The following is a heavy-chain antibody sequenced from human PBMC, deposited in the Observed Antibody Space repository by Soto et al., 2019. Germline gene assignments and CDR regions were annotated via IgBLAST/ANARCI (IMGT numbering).Heavy chain of an antibody. Sequence: SETLSLTXTVSGGSISSSSYYWGWIRQPPGKGLEWIGSIYYSGSTYYNPSLKSRVTISVDTSKNQFSLKLSSVTAADTAVYYCARHIQGVIYYYYGMDVWGQGTTVTVSS. V-gene: IGHV4-39*01. CDR2: IYYSGST. D-gene: IGHD3-10*01. CDR1: GGSISSSSYY. J-gene: IGHJ6*02. CDR3: ARHIQGVIYYYYGMDV.